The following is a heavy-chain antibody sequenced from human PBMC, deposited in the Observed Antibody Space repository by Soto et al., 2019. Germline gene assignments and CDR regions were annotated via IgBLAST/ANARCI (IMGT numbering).Heavy chain of an antibody. CDR3: AGDLSWGSNWYYYMDV. CDR2: ISSSSSVI. CDR1: GFILSDCA. J-gene: IGHJ6*03. D-gene: IGHD7-27*01. V-gene: IGHV3-48*01. Sequence: EVQLVESGGGLVQPGGSLRLSCATSGFILSDCAMNWVRQAPGKGLEWVSYISSSSSVIDYADSVKGRFTVSRDNARNSLYLQMNGLRAEDTAVYYCAGDLSWGSNWYYYMDVWGKGTTVTVSS.